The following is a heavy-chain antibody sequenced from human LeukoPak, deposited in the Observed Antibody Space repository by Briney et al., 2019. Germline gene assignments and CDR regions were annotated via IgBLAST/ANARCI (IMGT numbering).Heavy chain of an antibody. CDR3: TKRHDYYEASGYYPDFDF. Sequence: PGGALRLSCAASGFTFSSYAMSWVRQAPGKGLEWVSAISGSGGSTYYADSVKGRFTISRDNPENTLYLQMNSLRAGDTALYYCTKRHDYYEASGYYPDFDFWGQGTLVSVSP. J-gene: IGHJ4*02. V-gene: IGHV3-23*01. CDR2: ISGSGGST. CDR1: GFTFSSYA. D-gene: IGHD3-22*01.